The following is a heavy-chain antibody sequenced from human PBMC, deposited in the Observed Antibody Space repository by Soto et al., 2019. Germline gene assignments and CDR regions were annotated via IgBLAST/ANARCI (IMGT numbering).Heavy chain of an antibody. J-gene: IGHJ6*02. CDR3: ARDGWQMVRGVSISGGMDV. V-gene: IGHV4-30-4*01. Sequence: SETLSLTCTVSGGSISSGDYYWSWIRQPPGKGLEWIGYISYSGSAYYNPSLKSHFTISIDTSKKQFSLNLRSVTAADTAVYYCARDGWQMVRGVSISGGMDVWGQGTTVTVSS. CDR1: GGSISSGDYY. D-gene: IGHD3-10*01. CDR2: ISYSGSA.